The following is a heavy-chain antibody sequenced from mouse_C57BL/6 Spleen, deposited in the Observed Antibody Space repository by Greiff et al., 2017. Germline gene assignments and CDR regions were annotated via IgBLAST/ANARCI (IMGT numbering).Heavy chain of an antibody. V-gene: IGHV1-82*01. CDR2: IYPGDGDT. CDR3: ASTYQGYFDV. D-gene: IGHD5-1*01. Sequence: QVQLQPSGPELVKPGASVQISCKASGYAFSSSWMNWVKQRPGKGLEWIGRIYPGDGDTNYNVKFKGKATLTADKSSSTAYMQLSSLTSEDSAVYFCASTYQGYFDVWGTGTTVTVSS. J-gene: IGHJ1*03. CDR1: GYAFSSSW.